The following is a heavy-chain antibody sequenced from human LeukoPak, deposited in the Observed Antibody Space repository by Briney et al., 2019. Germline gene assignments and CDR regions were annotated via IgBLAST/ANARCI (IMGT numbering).Heavy chain of an antibody. D-gene: IGHD1-1*01. Sequence: PGGSLRLSCAGSGFIFSNYAMSWVRQAPGQGLEWVSTISNSGDATFYADAEKGRFTISRDNSKNTLYLQMYSLRAEDTAIYYCAKAPPYTKYFDYWGQGTLLTVSS. CDR2: ISNSGDAT. CDR1: GFIFSNYA. CDR3: AKAPPYTKYFDY. V-gene: IGHV3-23*01. J-gene: IGHJ4*02.